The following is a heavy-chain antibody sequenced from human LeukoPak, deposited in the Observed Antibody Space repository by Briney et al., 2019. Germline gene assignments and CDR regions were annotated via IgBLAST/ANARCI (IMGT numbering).Heavy chain of an antibody. CDR2: IKQDGSEK. Sequence: TGGSLRLSCAASGFTFSSYWMSWVRQAPGKGLEWVANIKQDGSEKYYVDSVKGRFTISRDNAKDSLYLQMNSLRAEDTAVYYCARDREGCSSTSCYEGDHYGMDVWGQGTTVTVSS. V-gene: IGHV3-7*01. CDR1: GFTFSSYW. D-gene: IGHD2-2*01. CDR3: ARDREGCSSTSCYEGDHYGMDV. J-gene: IGHJ6*02.